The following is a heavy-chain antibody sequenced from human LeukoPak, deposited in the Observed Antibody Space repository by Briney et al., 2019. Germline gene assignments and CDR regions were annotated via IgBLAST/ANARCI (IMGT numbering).Heavy chain of an antibody. Sequence: GGTLRLSCAASGFTFSSYGMSWVRQAPGKGLEWVSAISGSGGSTYYADSVKGRFTISRDNSKNTLYLQMNSLRAEDTAVYYCAKDRKRGIAVAGTGIDYWGQGTLVTASS. CDR1: GFTFSSYG. D-gene: IGHD6-19*01. J-gene: IGHJ4*02. CDR2: ISGSGGST. V-gene: IGHV3-23*01. CDR3: AKDRKRGIAVAGTGIDY.